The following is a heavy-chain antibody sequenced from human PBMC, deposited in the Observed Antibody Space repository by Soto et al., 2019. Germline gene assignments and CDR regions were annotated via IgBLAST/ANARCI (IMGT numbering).Heavy chain of an antibody. CDR2: IIPIFNST. J-gene: IGHJ4*02. CDR3: AREGRGKKAGYNGLVSLGY. CDR1: GSRFSNYV. D-gene: IGHD2-2*02. Sequence: SVKVSCKVSGSRFSNYVISWVRQAPGHGLEWLGRIIPIFNSTKYAQSFQGRVTITADKSTSTASLELSSLRSDDTAVYYCAREGRGKKAGYNGLVSLGYWGQGTLVTVLL. V-gene: IGHV1-69*06.